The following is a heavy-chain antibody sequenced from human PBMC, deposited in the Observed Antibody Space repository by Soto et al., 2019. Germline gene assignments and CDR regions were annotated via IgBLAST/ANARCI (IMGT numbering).Heavy chain of an antibody. Sequence: PGESLKISCKGSGYSFAGYLITGVGQKPGKGLGWMGRIDPSDSQTYYSPSFRGHVTISATKSITTVFLQWSSLRASDTAMYYCARQIYDSDTGPNFQYYFDSWGQGTPVTVSS. J-gene: IGHJ4*02. V-gene: IGHV5-10-1*01. CDR2: IDPSDSQT. CDR1: GYSFAGYL. CDR3: ARQIYDSDTGPNFQYYFDS. D-gene: IGHD3-22*01.